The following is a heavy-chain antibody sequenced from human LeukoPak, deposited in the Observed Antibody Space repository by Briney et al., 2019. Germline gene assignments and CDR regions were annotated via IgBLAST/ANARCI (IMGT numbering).Heavy chain of an antibody. CDR2: VDYSGGT. CDR3: ATQKRWLPGGGGIDF. J-gene: IGHJ4*02. D-gene: IGHD5-24*01. Sequence: EAMFLSCSVAGGFSSSYIWSGRRQPAERGLEWRGYVDYSGGTNSIASLTSRTTISFDTCKSQFSLQLRPATAADAGVYHCATQKRWLPGGGGIDFWGQGTLVTVSS. V-gene: IGHV4-59*08. CDR1: GGFSSSYI.